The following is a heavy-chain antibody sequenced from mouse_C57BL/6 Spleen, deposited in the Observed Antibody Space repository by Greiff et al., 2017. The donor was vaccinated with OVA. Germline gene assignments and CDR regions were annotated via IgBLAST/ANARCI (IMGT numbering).Heavy chain of an antibody. Sequence: EVMLVDSGGGLVKPGGSLKLSCAASGFTFSDYGMHWVRQAPEKGLEWVAYISSGSSTIYYADTVKGRFTISRDNAKNTLFLQMTSLRSEDTAMYYCATSFHYYGSSYAMDYWGQGTSVTVSS. CDR3: ATSFHYYGSSYAMDY. CDR2: ISSGSSTI. D-gene: IGHD1-1*01. V-gene: IGHV5-17*01. J-gene: IGHJ4*01. CDR1: GFTFSDYG.